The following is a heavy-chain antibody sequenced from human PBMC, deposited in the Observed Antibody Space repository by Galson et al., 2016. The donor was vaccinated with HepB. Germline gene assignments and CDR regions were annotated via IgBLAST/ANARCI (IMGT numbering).Heavy chain of an antibody. D-gene: IGHD1-26*01. CDR3: ARSPRAYSGSLHMDV. V-gene: IGHV3-30-3*01. J-gene: IGHJ6*03. CDR2: ISKDGSDY. CDR1: GFTFSSYA. Sequence: SLRLSCAASGFTFSSYAMDWVRQAPGKGLEWMAVISKDGSDYYYADSVKGRFTISRDNAKNSLYLQMNSLRAEDTAVYYCARSPRAYSGSLHMDVWGKGTTVTVSS.